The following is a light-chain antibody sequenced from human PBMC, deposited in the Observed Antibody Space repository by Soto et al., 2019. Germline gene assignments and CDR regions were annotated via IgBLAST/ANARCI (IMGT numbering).Light chain of an antibody. CDR1: SSDVGGSNY. V-gene: IGLV2-14*01. Sequence: QSALTQPASVSGSPGQSITISCTGTSSDVGGSNYVSWYQQHPGKAPKLIISDVSYRPSGVSNRFSGSKSGNTASLTISGLQVEDEADYYCISYTSSSTYVFGTGTKLTVL. CDR2: DVS. CDR3: ISYTSSSTYV. J-gene: IGLJ1*01.